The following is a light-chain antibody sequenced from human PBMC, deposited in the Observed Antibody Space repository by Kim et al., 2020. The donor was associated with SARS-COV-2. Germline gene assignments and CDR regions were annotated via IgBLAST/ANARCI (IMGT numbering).Light chain of an antibody. J-gene: IGLJ1*01. V-gene: IGLV3-1*01. CDR1: KLGDKY. CDR2: QYN. CDR3: QAWDSSTHNYV. Sequence: TGERSSIPCPGDKLGDKYVSWYQQRPGQSPVVVIYQYNQRPSGIPERFSVSNSGNTATLTSSGTQAMDEADYYCQAWDSSTHNYVFGAGTKVTVL.